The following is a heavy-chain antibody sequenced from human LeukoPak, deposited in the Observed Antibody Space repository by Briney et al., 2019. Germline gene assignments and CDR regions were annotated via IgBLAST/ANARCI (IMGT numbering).Heavy chain of an antibody. D-gene: IGHD6-19*01. CDR1: GYTFTSYG. Sequence: GASVKVSCKASGYTFTSYGISWVRQAPGQGLEWMGWISAYNGNTNYAQKFQGRVTMTRDTSISTAYMELSRLRSDDTAVYYCARDPGKHSSGWPNWFDPWGQGTLVTVSS. J-gene: IGHJ5*02. V-gene: IGHV1-18*01. CDR3: ARDPGKHSSGWPNWFDP. CDR2: ISAYNGNT.